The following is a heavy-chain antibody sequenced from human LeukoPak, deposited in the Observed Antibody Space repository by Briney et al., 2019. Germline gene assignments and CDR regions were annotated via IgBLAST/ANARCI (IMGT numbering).Heavy chain of an antibody. D-gene: IGHD3-10*01. CDR3: ARHLYGSGSYYNENWFDP. CDR2: ISAYNGNT. V-gene: IGHV1-18*04. J-gene: IGHJ5*02. CDR1: GYTFIDYY. Sequence: ASVRVSCKASGYTFIDYYIHWVRQAPGQGLEWMGWISAYNGNTNYAQRLQGRVTMTTDTSTTTAYMELRSLRSDDTAVYYCARHLYGSGSYYNENWFDPWGQGTLVTVSS.